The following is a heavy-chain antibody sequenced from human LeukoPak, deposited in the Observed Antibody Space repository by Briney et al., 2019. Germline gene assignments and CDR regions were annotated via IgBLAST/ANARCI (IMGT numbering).Heavy chain of an antibody. J-gene: IGHJ6*03. CDR1: GFTFSSYG. Sequence: GRSLRLSCAASGFTFSSYGMHWVRQAPGKGLEWAAVIWYDGSNKYYADSVKGRFTISRDNSKNTLYLQMNSLRAEDTAVYYCAKDAHCSGGSCYVRGYYYYMDVWGKGTTVTVSS. D-gene: IGHD2-15*01. CDR3: AKDAHCSGGSCYVRGYYYYMDV. CDR2: IWYDGSNK. V-gene: IGHV3-33*06.